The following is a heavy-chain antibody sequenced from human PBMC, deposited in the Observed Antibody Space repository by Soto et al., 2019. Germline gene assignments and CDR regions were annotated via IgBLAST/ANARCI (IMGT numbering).Heavy chain of an antibody. D-gene: IGHD3-3*01. J-gene: IGHJ4*02. Sequence: PGGSLRLSCVGTGLNFDDFAMHWVRQAPGKGLEWVSGITWNSRVLAYADSVKGRFTISRDNARNSPYLQMDSLRDEDTALYYWSKGRYDFWSPYYFDSWGQGTLVTVSS. V-gene: IGHV3-9*01. CDR2: ITWNSRVL. CDR3: SKGRYDFWSPYYFDS. CDR1: GLNFDDFA.